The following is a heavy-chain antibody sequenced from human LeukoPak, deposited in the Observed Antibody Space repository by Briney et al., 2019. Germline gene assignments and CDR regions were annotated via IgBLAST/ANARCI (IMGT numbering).Heavy chain of an antibody. D-gene: IGHD1-26*01. J-gene: IGHJ6*03. Sequence: GGSLRLSCAASGFTFSSYSMNWVRQAPGKGLEWVSSISSSSSFIYYADSVKGRFTISRDNSKNTLYLQMNSLRAEDTGVYYCAKVKNTGGSYAYYYYYYMDVWGKGTTVTVSS. CDR2: ISSSSSFI. CDR3: AKVKNTGGSYAYYYYYYMDV. CDR1: GFTFSSYS. V-gene: IGHV3-21*01.